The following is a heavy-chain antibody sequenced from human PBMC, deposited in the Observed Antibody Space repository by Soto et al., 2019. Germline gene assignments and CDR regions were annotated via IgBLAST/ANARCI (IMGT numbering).Heavy chain of an antibody. CDR2: IYWDDDK. D-gene: IGHD3-16*01. J-gene: IGHJ3*02. V-gene: IGHV2-5*02. Sequence: SGPTLVKPTQTLTLTCTFSGFSLSTSGVGVGWIRQPPGKALEWLALIYWDDDKRYSPSLKSRLTITKDTSKNQVVLTMTNMDPVDTATYYCARLGELFPFGAFDIWGQGTMVTVSS. CDR3: ARLGELFPFGAFDI. CDR1: GFSLSTSGVG.